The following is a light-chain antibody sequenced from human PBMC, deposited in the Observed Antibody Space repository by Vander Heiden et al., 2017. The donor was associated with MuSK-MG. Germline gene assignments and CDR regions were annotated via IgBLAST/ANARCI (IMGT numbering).Light chain of an antibody. J-gene: IGKJ1*01. V-gene: IGKV4-1*01. CDR1: QSVLYTSNTQSC. Sequence: DIVMSHSPDAVAMSLGDRVTLDNKSTQSVLYTSNTQSCIPWHQQKPGQPPKLLIPWTSNRGPGVPDRFSGSGSGTDFTLTISNLQAEDVGTYYCQQDDKAPQTFGQGTKVEVK. CDR3: QQDDKAPQT. CDR2: WTS.